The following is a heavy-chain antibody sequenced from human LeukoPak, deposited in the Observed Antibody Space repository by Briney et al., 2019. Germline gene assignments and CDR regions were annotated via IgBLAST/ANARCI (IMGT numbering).Heavy chain of an antibody. V-gene: IGHV4-34*01. CDR1: GGSFSGYY. Sequence: SETLSLTCAVYGGSFSGYYWSWIRQPPGKGLEWIGEINHSGSTNYNPSLKSRVTISVDTSKNQFSLKLNSVTAADTAVYYCARVVGYSNFYYYYGMDVWGQGTTVTVSS. CDR2: INHSGST. D-gene: IGHD4-11*01. CDR3: ARVVGYSNFYYYYGMDV. J-gene: IGHJ6*02.